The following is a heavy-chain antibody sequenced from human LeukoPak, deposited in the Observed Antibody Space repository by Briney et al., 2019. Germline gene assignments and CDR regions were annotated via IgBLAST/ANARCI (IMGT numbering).Heavy chain of an antibody. CDR2: IYTSGST. CDR3: ATGRGGPFDP. CDR1: GGSITSGSYY. D-gene: IGHD2-15*01. V-gene: IGHV4-61*09. J-gene: IGHJ5*02. Sequence: SETLSLTCTVSGGSITSGSYYWSWIRQPAGRGLEWIGHIYTSGSTNYNPSLKSRVTISVDTSKNQFSLKLNSVTAADTAVYYCATGRGGPFDPWGQGTLVTVSS.